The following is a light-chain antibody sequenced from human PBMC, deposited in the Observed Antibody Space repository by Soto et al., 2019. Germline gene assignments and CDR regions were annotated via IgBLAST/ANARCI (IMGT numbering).Light chain of an antibody. CDR3: SSYARSKTYV. CDR2: EVS. CDR1: SSDVGGYNY. V-gene: IGLV2-8*01. J-gene: IGLJ1*01. Sequence: QSALTQPPSASGSPGQSVTISCTGTSSDVGGYNYVSWYQQHPGKAPRLMIYEVSKRPSGVPDRFSGSKSGSTASLTVSGLQAEDEADYSCSSYARSKTYVFATGIKVTVL.